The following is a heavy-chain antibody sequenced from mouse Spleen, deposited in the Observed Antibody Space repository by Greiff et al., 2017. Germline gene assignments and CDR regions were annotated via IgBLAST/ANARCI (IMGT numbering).Heavy chain of an antibody. J-gene: IGHJ3*01. CDR3: ADYASSWGFAY. V-gene: IGHV3-6*01. D-gene: IGHD1-1*01. CDR2: ISYDGSN. Sequence: EVKLLESGPGLVKPSQSLSLTCSVTGYSITSGYYWNWIRQFPGNKLEWMGYISYDGSNNYNPSLKNRISITRDTSKNQFFLKLNSVTTEDTATYYCADYASSWGFAYWGQGTLVTVSA. CDR1: GYSITSGYY.